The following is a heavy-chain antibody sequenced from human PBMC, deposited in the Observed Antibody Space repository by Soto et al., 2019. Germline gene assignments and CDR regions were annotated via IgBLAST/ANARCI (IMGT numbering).Heavy chain of an antibody. CDR2: INHSGST. CDR3: ARRLRSVVAATPQFDY. V-gene: IGHV4-34*01. D-gene: IGHD2-15*01. CDR1: GGSFSGYY. J-gene: IGHJ4*02. Sequence: QVQLQQWGAGLLKPSETLSLTCAVYGGSFSGYYWSWIRQPPGKGLEWIGEINHSGSTNYNPFLKGRCTISVDTSKNQFSLKLSSVTAAETAVYYCARRLRSVVAATPQFDYWGQGTLVTVSS.